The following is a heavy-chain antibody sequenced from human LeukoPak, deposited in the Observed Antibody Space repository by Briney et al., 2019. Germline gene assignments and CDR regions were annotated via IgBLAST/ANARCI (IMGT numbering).Heavy chain of an antibody. V-gene: IGHV1-18*01. CDR1: GGTFTSYG. Sequence: ASVKVSCKASGGTFTSYGISWVRQAPGQGLEWMGWISAYNGNTNYAQKLQGRVTMTTDTSTSTAYMELRSLRSDDTAVYYCATHRGAAMELDAFDIWGQGTMVTVSS. J-gene: IGHJ3*02. D-gene: IGHD5-18*01. CDR2: ISAYNGNT. CDR3: ATHRGAAMELDAFDI.